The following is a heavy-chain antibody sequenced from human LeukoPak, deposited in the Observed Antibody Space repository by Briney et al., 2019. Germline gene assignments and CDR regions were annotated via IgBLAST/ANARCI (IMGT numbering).Heavy chain of an antibody. CDR2: IYSGGST. Sequence: GGSLRLSCAASGFTFSSYAMSWVRQAPGKGLEWVSVIYSGGSTYYADSVKGRFTISRDNSKNTLYLQMNSLRAEDTAVYYCARRGSSRGFYKEYWGQGTLVTVSS. J-gene: IGHJ4*02. D-gene: IGHD6-19*01. V-gene: IGHV3-66*01. CDR1: GFTFSSYA. CDR3: ARRGSSRGFYKEY.